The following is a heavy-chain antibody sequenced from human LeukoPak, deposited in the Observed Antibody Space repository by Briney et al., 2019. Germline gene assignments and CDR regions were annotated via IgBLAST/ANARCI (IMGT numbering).Heavy chain of an antibody. CDR3: ARVWSEATNWFDS. D-gene: IGHD2-21*01. CDR1: GGSISNNS. V-gene: IGHV4-59*01. CDR2: IYYSGST. Sequence: SETLSLTCNVSGGSISNNSWSWIRQPPGKGLEWIGYIYYSGSTNYNPSLKSRVTISVDTSKNQLSLKLSSVTAADTAVYYCARVWSEATNWFDSWGQGTLVTVSS. J-gene: IGHJ5*01.